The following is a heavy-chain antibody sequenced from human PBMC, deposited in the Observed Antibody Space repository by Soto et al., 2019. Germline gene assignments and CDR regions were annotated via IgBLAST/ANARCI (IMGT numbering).Heavy chain of an antibody. Sequence: ASVKVSCKASGYTFTGYYMHWVRQAPGQGLEWMGWINPNSGGTNYAQKFQGRVAMTRDTSISTAYMELSRLRSDDTAVYYCARLYSSSSVYYYYGMDVWGQGTTVTVSS. D-gene: IGHD6-6*01. V-gene: IGHV1-2*02. CDR2: INPNSGGT. J-gene: IGHJ6*02. CDR1: GYTFTGYY. CDR3: ARLYSSSSVYYYYGMDV.